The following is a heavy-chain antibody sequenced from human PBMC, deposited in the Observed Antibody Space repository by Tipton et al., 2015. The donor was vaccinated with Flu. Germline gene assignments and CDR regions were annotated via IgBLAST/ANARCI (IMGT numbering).Heavy chain of an antibody. CDR1: GHSISSDYY. CDR3: ARVSSRLYFAMDV. J-gene: IGHJ6*02. V-gene: IGHV4-38-2*02. D-gene: IGHD6-25*01. CDR2: IFHTGST. Sequence: TLSLTCTISGHSISSDYYWGWIRQSPGKGLEWIGNIFHTGSTYHNPSLKSRVTISVDTSKNQFSLRLSSMTAADTAVYYCARVSSRLYFAMDVWGQGTTVTVPS.